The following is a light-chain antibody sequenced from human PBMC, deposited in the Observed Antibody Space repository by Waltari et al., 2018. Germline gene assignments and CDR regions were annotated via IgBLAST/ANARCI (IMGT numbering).Light chain of an antibody. Sequence: DIVMTQSPDSLAVSLGERAPIHCNSSQSVLYSSNNRNYLTWYQQKPGQPPKMIIYWASTRESGVPDRFSGSGSGTDFTLTISSLQAEDVAVYYCQQCYSAPPTFGQGTKLEIK. CDR3: QQCYSAPPT. CDR1: QSVLYSSNNRNY. V-gene: IGKV4-1*01. CDR2: WAS. J-gene: IGKJ2*01.